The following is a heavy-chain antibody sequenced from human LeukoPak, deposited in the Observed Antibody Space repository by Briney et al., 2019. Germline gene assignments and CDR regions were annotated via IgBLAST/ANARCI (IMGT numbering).Heavy chain of an antibody. J-gene: IGHJ4*02. Sequence: PSETLSLTCTVSGGSISPYYWSWIRQPPGKGLEWIGYIYYSGSTNYNPSLKSRVTISVDTSKNQFSLKLSSVTAADTAVYYCARGFLGGFAELDYWGQGTLVTVSS. CDR1: GGSISPYY. CDR2: IYYSGST. V-gene: IGHV4-59*01. D-gene: IGHD3-3*01. CDR3: ARGFLGGFAELDY.